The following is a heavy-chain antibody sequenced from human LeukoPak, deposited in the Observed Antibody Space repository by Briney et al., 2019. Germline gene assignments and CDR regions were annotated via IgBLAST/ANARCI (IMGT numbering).Heavy chain of an antibody. V-gene: IGHV3-21*01. CDR3: ARGGTAMVYFDY. Sequence: GGSLRLSCAASGSTFSSYSMNWVRQAPGKGLEWVSSISSSSSYIYYADSVKGRFTISRDNAKNSLYLQMNSLRAEDTAVYYCARGGTAMVYFDYWGQGTLVTVSS. CDR1: GSTFSSYS. CDR2: ISSSSSYI. J-gene: IGHJ4*02. D-gene: IGHD5-18*01.